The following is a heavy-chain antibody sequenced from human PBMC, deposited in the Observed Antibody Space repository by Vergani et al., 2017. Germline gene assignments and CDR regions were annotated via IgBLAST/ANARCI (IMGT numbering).Heavy chain of an antibody. CDR2: ISPKTGDT. CDR1: ESTFSDYN. CDR3: AHSWNFGRRDWFDS. V-gene: IGHV1-2*02. D-gene: IGHD1-26*01. J-gene: IGHJ5*01. Sequence: QVQLMQSGPVMKKPGGSMKVSCQASESTFSDYNIHWVRQAPGQGLQWMGWISPKTGDTDDLQRFQDRVTMTRDGSTKTVYLKMTRLTSDYTAIYYCAHSWNFGRRDWFDSWGPGTLVTVSS.